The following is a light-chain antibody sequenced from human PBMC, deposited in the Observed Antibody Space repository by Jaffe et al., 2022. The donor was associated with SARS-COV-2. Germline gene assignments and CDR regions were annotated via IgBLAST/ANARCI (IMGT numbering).Light chain of an antibody. CDR2: GAS. J-gene: IGKJ2*01. CDR1: QNIGTS. CDR3: QQSHSYPRT. V-gene: IGKV1-39*01. Sequence: DIRLTQSPSSLPASVGDRVMITCRAGQNIGTSLNWYQQKIGKAPELLIYGASSLQGGVPSRFSGSGSGTHFTLTISGLLFEDFATYYCQQSHSYPRTFGQGTKVEI.